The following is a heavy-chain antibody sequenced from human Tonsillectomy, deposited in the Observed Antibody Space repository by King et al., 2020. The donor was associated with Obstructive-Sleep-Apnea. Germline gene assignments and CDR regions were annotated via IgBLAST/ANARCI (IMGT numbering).Heavy chain of an antibody. CDR2: ISSSSSYI. CDR1: GFTFSSYS. D-gene: IGHD3-22*01. Sequence: VQLVESGGGLVKPGGSLRLSCAASGFTFSSYSMNWVRQAPGKGLEWVSSISSSSSYIYYADSVKGRFTISRDNAKNSLYLQMNSLRAEDTAVYYCARGSSTSYDSSGYYPSHWGQGTLVTVSS. V-gene: IGHV3-21*01. J-gene: IGHJ4*02. CDR3: ARGSSTSYDSSGYYPSH.